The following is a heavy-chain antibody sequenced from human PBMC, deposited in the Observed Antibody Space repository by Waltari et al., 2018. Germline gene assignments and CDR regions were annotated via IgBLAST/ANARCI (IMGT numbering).Heavy chain of an antibody. Sequence: EVQLLESGGGLVQPGGSLILSCAASGFTFNNYGISWVRQAPGKGLEWVSGVSGSGDKTYYGDSVKGRFTISRDNSKNTLDLQMNSLRAEDTAVYYCAKYGSGRFLDYWGQGILVTVSS. V-gene: IGHV3-23*01. J-gene: IGHJ4*02. CDR1: GFTFNNYG. CDR2: VSGSGDKT. CDR3: AKYGSGRFLDY. D-gene: IGHD3-10*01.